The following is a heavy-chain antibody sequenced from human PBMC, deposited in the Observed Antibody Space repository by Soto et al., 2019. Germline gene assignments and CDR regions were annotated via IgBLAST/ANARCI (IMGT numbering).Heavy chain of an antibody. CDR2: IYDSVNT. J-gene: IGHJ4*02. V-gene: IGHV4-31*03. CDR1: GASLSSGGHY. Sequence: SETLSLTFTVSGASLSSGGHYWSWIRQHPGKGLEWIGHIYDSVNTYYSPSLRSRLTIPADMSKTQFSLNLRSVPAAHPAVYFCARVDHRGYFAILTDSWGQGTLVT. D-gene: IGHD3-9*01. CDR3: ARVDHRGYFAILTDS.